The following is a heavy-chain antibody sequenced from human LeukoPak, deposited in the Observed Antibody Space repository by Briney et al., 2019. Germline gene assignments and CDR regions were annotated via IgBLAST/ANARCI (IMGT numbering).Heavy chain of an antibody. Sequence: PSETLSLTCTVSGDSISSGSYYWGWIRQDPGKGLEWIGSTYYSGTTYYNPSLKSRVTISVDTSKCQFCLMLSSVTAADTAMYYVAFMVVADLFDPWSQGTLVSVSS. J-gene: IGHJ5*02. CDR1: GDSISSGSYY. V-gene: IGHV4-39*01. CDR3: AFMVVADLFDP. CDR2: TYYSGTT. D-gene: IGHD2-15*01.